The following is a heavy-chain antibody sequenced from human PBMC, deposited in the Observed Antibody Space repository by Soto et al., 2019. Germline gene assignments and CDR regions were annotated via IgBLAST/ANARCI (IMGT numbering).Heavy chain of an antibody. CDR3: AREGDFWSGLDYGLDV. CDR1: GFTFNLYE. Sequence: PGGSLRLSCEAYGFTFNLYEMNWVRQAPGKGLECVSYISSSSKTIYYADSVKGRFTISRDNAKNSLYLQMNSLRAEDTAVYYCAREGDFWSGLDYGLDVWGQGTTVTVSS. CDR2: ISSSSKTI. D-gene: IGHD3-3*01. J-gene: IGHJ6*02. V-gene: IGHV3-48*03.